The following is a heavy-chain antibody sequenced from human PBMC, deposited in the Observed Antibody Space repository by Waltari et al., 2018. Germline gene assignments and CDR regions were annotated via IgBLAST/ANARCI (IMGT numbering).Heavy chain of an antibody. D-gene: IGHD3-16*02. V-gene: IGHV3-9*01. CDR1: GFILEDYS. CDR3: TKEEVGGGSYRASPLTG. CDR2: IHWNSGNI. J-gene: IGHJ4*02. Sequence: EVQLVESGGGLGQPGGSLTLSCTTSGFILEDYSIHWVQQRPGKGLEVVAGIHWNSGNIGYADSVKGRFSISRDNGRSAVYLQLNSLRLEDTALYYCTKEEVGGGSYRASPLTGWGQGTLVSVSS.